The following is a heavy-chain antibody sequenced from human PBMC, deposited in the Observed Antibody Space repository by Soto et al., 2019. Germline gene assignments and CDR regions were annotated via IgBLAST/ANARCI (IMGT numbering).Heavy chain of an antibody. Sequence: QVQLQQWGAGLLKPSETLSLTCAVYGGSFSGYYWSWIRQPPRKGPEWIGEINHSGSTNYNPPLKSRVTIAVDTSKTQFSVQLSSGTAADTAVYYCARVYCSGGTCYFVDYWGQGTLVTVSS. CDR2: INHSGST. CDR3: ARVYCSGGTCYFVDY. J-gene: IGHJ4*02. D-gene: IGHD2-15*01. CDR1: GGSFSGYY. V-gene: IGHV4-34*01.